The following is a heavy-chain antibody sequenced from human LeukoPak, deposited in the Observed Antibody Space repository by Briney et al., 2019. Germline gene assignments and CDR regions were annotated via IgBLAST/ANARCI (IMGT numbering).Heavy chain of an antibody. CDR1: GGSISSYY. Sequence: PSETLSLTCTVSGGSISSYYWSWIRQPPGKGLEWIGYIYYSGSTNYNPSLKSRVTMSVDTSKNQFSLKLSSVTAADTAVYYCARDQGDTALVFDYWGQGTLVTVSS. D-gene: IGHD5-18*01. V-gene: IGHV4-59*01. J-gene: IGHJ4*02. CDR3: ARDQGDTALVFDY. CDR2: IYYSGST.